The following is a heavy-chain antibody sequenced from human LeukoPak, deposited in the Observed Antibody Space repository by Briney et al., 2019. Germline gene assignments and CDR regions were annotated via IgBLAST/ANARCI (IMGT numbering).Heavy chain of an antibody. D-gene: IGHD2-2*01. V-gene: IGHV1-69*04. J-gene: IGHJ6*02. Sequence: SVKVSCKASGGTFSSYAISWVRQAPGQGLEWMGRIIPILGIANYAQKFQGRVTITADKSTSTAYMELSSLRSEDTAVYYCARGRSTSWGSLNYYYGMDVWGQGTTVTVSS. CDR2: IIPILGIA. CDR3: ARGRSTSWGSLNYYYGMDV. CDR1: GGTFSSYA.